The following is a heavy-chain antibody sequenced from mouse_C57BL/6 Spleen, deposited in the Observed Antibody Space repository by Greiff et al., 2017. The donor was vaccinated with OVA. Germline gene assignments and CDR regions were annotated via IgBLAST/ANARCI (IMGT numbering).Heavy chain of an antibody. J-gene: IGHJ3*01. CDR3: ARLTVVAPGTFAY. D-gene: IGHD1-1*01. Sequence: VQLKESGPGLVKPSQSLSLTCSVTGYSITSGYYWNWIRQFPGNKLEWMGYISYDGSNNYNPSLKNRISITRDTSKNQFFLKLNSVTTEDTATYYCARLTVVAPGTFAYWGQGTLVTVSA. CDR1: GYSITSGYY. CDR2: ISYDGSN. V-gene: IGHV3-6*01.